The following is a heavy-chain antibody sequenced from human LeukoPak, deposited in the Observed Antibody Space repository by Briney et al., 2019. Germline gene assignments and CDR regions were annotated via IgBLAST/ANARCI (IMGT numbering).Heavy chain of an antibody. CDR3: ARNGNYLDAFNI. V-gene: IGHV5-51*01. J-gene: IGHJ3*02. CDR1: GYTSTTYW. D-gene: IGHD1-1*01. Sequence: GESLKISCKASGYTSTTYWIGWVRQMPGGGLEWMGIIYRGDSDTRYSPSFQGQVTISVGKSISTAYLQWSSLKASDTATYYCARNGNYLDAFNIWGQGTMVTVSS. CDR2: IYRGDSDT.